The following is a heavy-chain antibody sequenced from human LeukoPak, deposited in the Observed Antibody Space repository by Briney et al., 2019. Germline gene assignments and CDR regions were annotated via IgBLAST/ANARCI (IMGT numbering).Heavy chain of an antibody. J-gene: IGHJ4*02. CDR3: AKDGATFRYDSSGYYPGY. D-gene: IGHD3-22*01. Sequence: GGSLRLSCAGSGFPFSSYPISWVRQPPGKGLEWVAVISYDGSNKYYADSVKGRFTISRDNSKNTLYLQMNSLRAEDTAVYYCAKDGATFRYDSSGYYPGYWGQGTLVTVSS. CDR1: GFPFSSYP. V-gene: IGHV3-30*18. CDR2: ISYDGSNK.